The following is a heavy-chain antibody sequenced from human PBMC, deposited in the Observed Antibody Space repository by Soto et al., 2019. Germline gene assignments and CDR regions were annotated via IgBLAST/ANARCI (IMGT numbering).Heavy chain of an antibody. CDR1: GFTFNSYA. D-gene: IGHD6-19*01. CDR2: ISGSGGST. J-gene: IGHJ6*02. CDR3: VKGVIAVSHSYYYYAMDV. V-gene: IGHV3-23*01. Sequence: PGGSLRLSCAASGFTFNSYAMTWVRQAPGKGLEWVSGISGSGGSTYYADSVKGRFTISRDNSKNTLYLQMNSLRAEDTAVYYCVKGVIAVSHSYYYYAMDVWGLGTTVTVSS.